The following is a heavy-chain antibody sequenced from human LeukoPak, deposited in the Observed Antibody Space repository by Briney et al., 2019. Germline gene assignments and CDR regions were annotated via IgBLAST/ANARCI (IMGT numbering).Heavy chain of an antibody. V-gene: IGHV4-39*01. D-gene: IGHD2-2*02. J-gene: IGHJ4*02. CDR3: YTTSGGRPH. CDR2: MYYSGSA. Sequence: SETLSLTCTVSGGSISSSGYYWGWLRQPPGKGLEWIGSMYYSGSANYNPSVKSRVTISADTSRNQFSLNLSSVTAADTAVYYCYTTSGGRPHWGQGTLVTVSS. CDR1: GGSISSSGYY.